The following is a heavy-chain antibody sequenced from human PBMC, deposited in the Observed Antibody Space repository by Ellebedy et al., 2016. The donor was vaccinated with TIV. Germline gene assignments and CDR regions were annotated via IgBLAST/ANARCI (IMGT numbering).Heavy chain of an antibody. V-gene: IGHV3-23*01. CDR1: GFTFSSYV. CDR2: ISRSGDST. Sequence: GESLKISCTASGFTFSSYVMSWVRQAPGKGLKWVSGISRSGDSTYYADSVKGRFTISRDNPKNMLYLQMNSLRAEDTAVYYCAKDRDDDGDYVFDSWGQGILVTVSS. J-gene: IGHJ4*02. CDR3: AKDRDDDGDYVFDS. D-gene: IGHD4-17*01.